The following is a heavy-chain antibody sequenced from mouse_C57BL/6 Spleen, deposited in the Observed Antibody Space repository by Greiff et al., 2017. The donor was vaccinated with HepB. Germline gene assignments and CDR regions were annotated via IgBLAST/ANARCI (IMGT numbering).Heavy chain of an antibody. CDR3: ARRFVYYDYDGPAFDY. CDR2: INPSNGGT. V-gene: IGHV1-53*01. D-gene: IGHD2-4*01. Sequence: QVQLQQSGTELVKPGASVKLSCKASGYTFNSYWIHWVKQRPGQGLEWIGNINPSNGGTNYNEKFKSKATLTVDKSSSTAYMQLSSLTSEDSAVYYCARRFVYYDYDGPAFDYWGQGTTLTVSS. CDR1: GYTFNSYW. J-gene: IGHJ2*01.